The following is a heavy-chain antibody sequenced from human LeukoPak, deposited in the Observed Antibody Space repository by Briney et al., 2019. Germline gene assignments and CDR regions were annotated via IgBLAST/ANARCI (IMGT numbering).Heavy chain of an antibody. CDR3: ASRIVGTPDYFDY. CDR1: GFTFSTYW. Sequence: GGSLRLSCPASGFTFSTYWMSWVRQAPGNGLEWVANINPDGSDKYHVDSAKGRFTISRDNAKNSLYLQMNSLRAEDTAVYYCASRIVGTPDYFDYWGQGTLVTVSS. V-gene: IGHV3-7*01. CDR2: INPDGSDK. J-gene: IGHJ4*02. D-gene: IGHD1-26*01.